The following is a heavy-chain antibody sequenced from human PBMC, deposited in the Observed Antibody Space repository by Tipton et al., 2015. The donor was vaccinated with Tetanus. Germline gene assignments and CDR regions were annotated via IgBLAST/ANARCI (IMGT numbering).Heavy chain of an antibody. CDR2: ISCDGGNK. V-gene: IGHV3-30*18. D-gene: IGHD3/OR15-3a*01. J-gene: IGHJ4*02. CDR3: AKDDAGLAQRGGFYFDS. CDR1: GFTFGRFG. Sequence: SLRLSCEASGFTFGRFGMHWVRQAPGKGLEWVAVISCDGGNKFYADSVQGRFTISRDNSKNTFYLEMHSLRSEDTAVYFCAKDDAGLAQRGGFYFDSWGQGTLVTVSS.